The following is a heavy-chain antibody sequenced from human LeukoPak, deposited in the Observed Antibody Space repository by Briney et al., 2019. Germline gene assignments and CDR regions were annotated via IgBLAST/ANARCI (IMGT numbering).Heavy chain of an antibody. D-gene: IGHD3-9*01. CDR3: ARDRYFDWLFDY. Sequence: GGSLRLSCAASGFTSSSYEMNWVRQAPGKGLEWVSYISSSGSTIYYADSVKGRFTISRDNAKNSLYLQMNSLRAEDTAVYYCARDRYFDWLFDYWGQGTLVTVSS. J-gene: IGHJ4*02. CDR1: GFTSSSYE. V-gene: IGHV3-48*03. CDR2: ISSSGSTI.